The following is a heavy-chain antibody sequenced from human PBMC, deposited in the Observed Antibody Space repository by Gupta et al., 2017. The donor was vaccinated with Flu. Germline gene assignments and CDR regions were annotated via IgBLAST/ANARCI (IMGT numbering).Heavy chain of an antibody. D-gene: IGHD1-26*01. J-gene: IGHJ5*02. Sequence: EVQLVESGGGLVQPGGSLRLSCAASGFIFSSYEMNWVRQPPGKGLEWVSYISSSSTTTDYADSVKGRFTISRDNAGNSLYLQMNSLRADDTAVYFCVRDFYRPVGTIGHNWFDPWGQGTLVIVSS. CDR1: GFIFSSYE. V-gene: IGHV3-48*03. CDR2: ISSSSTTT. CDR3: VRDFYRPVGTIGHNWFDP.